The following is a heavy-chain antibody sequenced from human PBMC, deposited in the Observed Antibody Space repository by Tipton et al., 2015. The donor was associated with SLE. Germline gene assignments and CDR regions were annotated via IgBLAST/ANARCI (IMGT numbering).Heavy chain of an antibody. J-gene: IGHJ4*02. V-gene: IGHV3-9*01. CDR3: ARALYSGRFY. CDR2: ISWNSGSI. Sequence: SLRLSCAASGFTFDDYAMHWVRQAPGKGLEWVSGISWNSGSIGYADSVKGRFTISRDNAKNSLYLQMNSLRVEDTAVYYCARALYSGRFYWGQGTLVTVSS. CDR1: GFTFDDYA. D-gene: IGHD1-26*01.